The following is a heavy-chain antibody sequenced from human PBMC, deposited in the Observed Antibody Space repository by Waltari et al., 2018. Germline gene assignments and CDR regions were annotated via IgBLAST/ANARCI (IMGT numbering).Heavy chain of an antibody. Sequence: QVQLQESGPGLVKPSGTLSLTCAVSGGSISSSNWWSWVRQPRGKGLEWIGEIDHSGSTNYNPSLKSRVTIAVDKSKNQFSLKLSSVTAADTAVYYCARQRGAVYYYDSSGPFDYWGQGTLVTVSS. D-gene: IGHD3-22*01. CDR2: IDHSGST. CDR3: ARQRGAVYYYDSSGPFDY. V-gene: IGHV4-4*02. CDR1: GGSISSSNW. J-gene: IGHJ4*02.